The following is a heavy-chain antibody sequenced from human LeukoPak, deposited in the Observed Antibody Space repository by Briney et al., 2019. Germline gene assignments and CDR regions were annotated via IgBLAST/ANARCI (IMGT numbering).Heavy chain of an antibody. J-gene: IGHJ4*02. V-gene: IGHV4-59*08. D-gene: IGHD6-13*01. CDR1: GVSIRSYY. Sequence: PSETLSLTCTVSGVSIRSYYWTWLRQPPGKGLEWIGYITYSWTTHYNPSLMSRVTISLDMSKNQFSLNLRSVTAADTAVYYCARHSSSLVFDYWGQGTLVTVSS. CDR3: ARHSSSLVFDY. CDR2: ITYSWTT.